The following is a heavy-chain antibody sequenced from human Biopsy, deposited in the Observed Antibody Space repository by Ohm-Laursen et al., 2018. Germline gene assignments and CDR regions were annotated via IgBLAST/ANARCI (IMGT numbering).Heavy chain of an antibody. J-gene: IGHJ6*02. CDR1: GFTFTSYA. CDR2: INTENGNT. CDR3: ERAKLEPGYYYYGMDV. D-gene: IGHD1-1*01. Sequence: ASVRASCTASGFTFTSYAISWVRQAPGEGLEWIGWINTENGNTIYAQNLQGRVTMTADTSTSTACMEVTGLRSDDTAVYYCERAKLEPGYYYYGMDVWGQGTTVTVSS. V-gene: IGHV1-18*01.